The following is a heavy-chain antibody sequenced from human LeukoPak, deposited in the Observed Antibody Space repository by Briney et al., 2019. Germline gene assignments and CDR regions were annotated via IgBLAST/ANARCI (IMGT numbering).Heavy chain of an antibody. Sequence: GASVKVSCKASGCRFTTYGITWVRQAPGQGLEWMGWISGYNGDTNIAQKFQGRVTVTTETSTSTAYMELRSLRSDDTAVYYCARWYDDYIWGRKSYRYFDYWGQGTLVTVSS. D-gene: IGHD3-16*01. J-gene: IGHJ4*02. CDR3: ARWYDDYIWGRKSYRYFDY. CDR2: ISGYNGDT. V-gene: IGHV1-18*01. CDR1: GCRFTTYG.